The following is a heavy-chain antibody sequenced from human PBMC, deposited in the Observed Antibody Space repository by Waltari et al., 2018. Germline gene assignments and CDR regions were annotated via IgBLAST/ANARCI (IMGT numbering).Heavy chain of an antibody. CDR2: IYYSGST. V-gene: IGHV4-59*11. CDR3: ARQIAAAGTGWSDP. Sequence: QVQLKESGPGLVKPSETLALTCTVSGGSISRHYWRWIRQPPGKGLEWIGYIYYSGSTNYNPSLKSRVTISGDTSKNQSSLKLSSVTAADTAVYYCARQIAAAGTGWSDPWGQGTLVTVSS. D-gene: IGHD6-13*01. CDR1: GGSISRHY. J-gene: IGHJ5*02.